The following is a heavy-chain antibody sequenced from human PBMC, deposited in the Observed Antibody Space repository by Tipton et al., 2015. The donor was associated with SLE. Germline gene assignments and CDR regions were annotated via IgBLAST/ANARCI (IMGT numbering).Heavy chain of an antibody. J-gene: IGHJ5*02. CDR3: ARDGGATGDWFDP. D-gene: IGHD7-27*01. V-gene: IGHV4-59*01. CDR1: GGSISSYY. CDR2: IYYSGST. Sequence: TLSLTCTVSGGSISSYYWSWIRQPPGKGLEWIGYIYYSGSTNYNPSLKSRVTISVDTSKNEFSLKLSSVTAADTAVYYCARDGGATGDWFDPWGQGTLVTVSS.